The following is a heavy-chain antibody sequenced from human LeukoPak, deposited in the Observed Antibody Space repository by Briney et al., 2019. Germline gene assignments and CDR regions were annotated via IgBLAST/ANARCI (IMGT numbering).Heavy chain of an antibody. CDR3: AMGFGELLRNGMDV. CDR2: IWYDGSNK. CDR1: GFTFSNYA. J-gene: IGHJ6*02. D-gene: IGHD3-10*01. Sequence: GGSLRLSCAASGFTFSNYAMSWVRQAPGKGLEWVAVIWYDGSNKYYADSVKGRFTISRDNSKNTLYLQMNSLRAEDTALYYCAMGFGELLRNGMDVWGQGTTVTVSS. V-gene: IGHV3-33*08.